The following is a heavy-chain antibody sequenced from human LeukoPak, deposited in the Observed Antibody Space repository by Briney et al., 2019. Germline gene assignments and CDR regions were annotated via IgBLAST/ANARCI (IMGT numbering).Heavy chain of an antibody. Sequence: TSETLSLTCAVYGGSFSGYYWSWIRQPPGKGLEWIGEINHSGSTYYNPSLKSRVTISVDSSKNQFSLKLTSVIAADTAVYYCATLGEYYDSSGYYYNWGQGTLVTVSS. D-gene: IGHD3-22*01. V-gene: IGHV4-34*01. CDR1: GGSFSGYY. CDR2: INHSGST. CDR3: ATLGEYYDSSGYYYN. J-gene: IGHJ4*02.